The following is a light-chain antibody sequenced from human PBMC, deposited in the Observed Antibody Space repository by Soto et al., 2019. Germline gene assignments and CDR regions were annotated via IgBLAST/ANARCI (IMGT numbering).Light chain of an antibody. V-gene: IGKV3-15*01. Sequence: IVMTQSPATLSVSPGERVTLSCRASQSIDSKLAWYEQRPGQAPRLLISGASIRATGLPARFRGSGSGTQYTLTTSGLQSEDFGVYYCQQYKSWWTLGKGTNVEI. J-gene: IGKJ1*01. CDR2: GAS. CDR1: QSIDSK. CDR3: QQYKSWWT.